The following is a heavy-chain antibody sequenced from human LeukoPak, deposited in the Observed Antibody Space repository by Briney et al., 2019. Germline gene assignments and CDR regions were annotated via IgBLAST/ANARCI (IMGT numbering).Heavy chain of an antibody. Sequence: SETLSLTCAVYGGSFSGYYWSWIRQPPGKGLEWIGEINHSGSTNYNPSLKTRVTISVDTSKNQFSLKLSSVTAADTAVYYCAREVRRVWRSGWYPLDYWGQGTLVTVSS. CDR1: GGSFSGYY. CDR2: INHSGST. J-gene: IGHJ4*02. V-gene: IGHV4-34*01. CDR3: AREVRRVWRSGWYPLDY. D-gene: IGHD6-19*01.